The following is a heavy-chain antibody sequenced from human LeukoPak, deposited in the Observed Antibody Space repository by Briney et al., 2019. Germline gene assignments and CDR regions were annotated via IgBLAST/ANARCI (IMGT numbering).Heavy chain of an antibody. CDR2: IIPIFGTA. V-gene: IGHV1-69*05. D-gene: IGHD3-10*01. CDR1: GGTFSSYA. J-gene: IGHJ5*02. Sequence: EASVKVSCKASGGTFSSYAISWVRQAPGQGLEWMGGIIPIFGTANYAQKFQGRVTITTDESTSTAYMELSSLRSEDTAVYYCARGGGLLWFGELLLNWFDPWGQGTLVTVSS. CDR3: ARGGGLLWFGELLLNWFDP.